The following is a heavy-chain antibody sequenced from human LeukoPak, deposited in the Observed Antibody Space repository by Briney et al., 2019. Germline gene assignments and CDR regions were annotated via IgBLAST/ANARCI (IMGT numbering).Heavy chain of an antibody. D-gene: IGHD3-9*01. V-gene: IGHV3-23*01. J-gene: IGHJ5*02. CDR2: IGFGDDSA. CDR1: GFTFNNYA. Sequence: GGSLRLSCAASGFTFNNYAMSWVRQAPGKGLEWVSTIGFGDDSAYYADSVKGRFTISRDNSKNTLYLQMNYLRAGDTAVYYCAKDPTSVGGRHDWLLDSWGQGTLVTVSS. CDR3: AKDPTSVGGRHDWLLDS.